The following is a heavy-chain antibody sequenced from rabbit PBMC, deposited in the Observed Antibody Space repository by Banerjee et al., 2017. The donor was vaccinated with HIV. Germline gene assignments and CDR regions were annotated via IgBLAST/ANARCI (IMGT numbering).Heavy chain of an antibody. CDR3: ARNYAVYGDPFNL. J-gene: IGHJ4*01. V-gene: IGHV1S40*01. Sequence: QSLEESGGDLVKPGASLTLTCTASGFSFISSYYCMCWVRQAPGEGLEYIGTINTAGSTYYASWAKGRFTISSDNAQNTVFLQMTSLTAADTATYFCARNYAVYGDPFNLWGPGTLVTVS. D-gene: IGHD2-1*01. CDR2: INTAGST. CDR1: GFSFISSYYC.